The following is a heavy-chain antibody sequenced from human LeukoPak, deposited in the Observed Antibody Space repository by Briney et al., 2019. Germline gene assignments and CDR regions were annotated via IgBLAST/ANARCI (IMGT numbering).Heavy chain of an antibody. J-gene: IGHJ5*02. Sequence: GGSLRLSCAASGFTFRSYGMHWVRQAPGKGLEWVAVIWYNGSNEYYADSVKGRFTISRDNSKNTLYLQMNSLRAEDTAVYYCAREDTPAYYGSGSYLDNWFDPWGQGTLVTVSS. CDR3: AREDTPAYYGSGSYLDNWFDP. CDR1: GFTFRSYG. D-gene: IGHD3-10*01. V-gene: IGHV3-33*01. CDR2: IWYNGSNE.